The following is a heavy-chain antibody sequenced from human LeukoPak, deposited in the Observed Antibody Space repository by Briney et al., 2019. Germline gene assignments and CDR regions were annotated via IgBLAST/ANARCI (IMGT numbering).Heavy chain of an antibody. CDR2: VYHSGT. V-gene: IGHV4-39*01. CDR3: AKSSGGGGHDS. J-gene: IGHJ5*01. D-gene: IGHD6-25*01. CDR1: GGSISSGDYY. Sequence: PETLSLTCTVSGGSISSGDYYWSWIRQPPGKGLEWIGCVYHSGTYYKSSLTSRVTISMDTSKNQFSLKLTSVTAADSAFYYCAKSSGGGGHDSWGQGTLVTVSS.